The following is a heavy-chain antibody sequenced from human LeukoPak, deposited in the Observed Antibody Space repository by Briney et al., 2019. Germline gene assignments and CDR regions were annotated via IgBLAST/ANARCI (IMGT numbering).Heavy chain of an antibody. CDR2: IYYSGST. J-gene: IGHJ6*02. Sequence: SETLSLTCTVSGGSISSYYWSWIRQPPGKGLEWIGYIYYSGSTNYNPSLKSRVTISVDTSKNQFSLKLSSVTAADTAVYYCARGLYSGYDYYYYYGMDVWGQGTTVTVSS. CDR3: ARGLYSGYDYYYYYGMDV. V-gene: IGHV4-59*01. CDR1: GGSISSYY. D-gene: IGHD5-12*01.